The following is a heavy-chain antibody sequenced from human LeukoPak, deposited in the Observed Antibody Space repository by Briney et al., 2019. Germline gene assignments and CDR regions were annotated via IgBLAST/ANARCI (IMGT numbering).Heavy chain of an antibody. V-gene: IGHV4-34*01. D-gene: IGHD3-3*01. J-gene: IGHJ6*02. CDR2: INHSGST. Sequence: SETLSLTCAVYGGSFSGYYWSWIRQPPGKGLEWTGEINHSGSTNYNPSLKSRVTISVDTSKNQFSLKLSSVTAADTAVYYCARGTIFGDPHGMDVWGQGTTVTVSS. CDR1: GGSFSGYY. CDR3: ARGTIFGDPHGMDV.